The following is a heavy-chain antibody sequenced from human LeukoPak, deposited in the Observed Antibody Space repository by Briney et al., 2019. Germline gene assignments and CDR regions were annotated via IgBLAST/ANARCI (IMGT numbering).Heavy chain of an antibody. CDR3: AKSKEFGELPSDY. CDR2: ISGSGGST. CDR1: GFTFSSYA. J-gene: IGHJ4*02. D-gene: IGHD3-10*01. Sequence: PGRSLRLSCAASGFTFSSYAMHWVRQAPGKGLEWVSAISGSGGSTYYADSVKGRFTISRDNSKNTLYLQMNSLRAEDTAVYYCAKSKEFGELPSDYWGQGTLVTVSS. V-gene: IGHV3-23*01.